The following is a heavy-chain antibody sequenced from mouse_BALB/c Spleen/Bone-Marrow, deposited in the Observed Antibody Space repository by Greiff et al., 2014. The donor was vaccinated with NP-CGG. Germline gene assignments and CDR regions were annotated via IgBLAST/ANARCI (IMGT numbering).Heavy chain of an antibody. V-gene: IGHV2-5-1*01. D-gene: IGHD4-1*01. J-gene: IGHJ4*01. CDR1: GFSLTSYG. CDR3: AKNRGNWDGDYAMDY. CDR2: IWRGGST. Sequence: QVQLQQSGPSLVQPSQSLSITCTVSGFSLTSYGVHWVRQSPGKGLEWLGVIWRGGSTDYNAAFMSRLSITKDNSKSQVFFKMNSLQADDTAIYYWAKNRGNWDGDYAMDYWGQGTSVTVSS.